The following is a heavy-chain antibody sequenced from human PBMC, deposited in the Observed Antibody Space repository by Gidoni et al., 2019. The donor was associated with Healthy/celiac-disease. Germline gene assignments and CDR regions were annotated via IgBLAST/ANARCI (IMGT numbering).Heavy chain of an antibody. Sequence: QVQLQQWGAGLLKPSETLSLTCAVYGGSFSGYYWSWIRQPPGKGLEWMGEFNHRGSTNYNPSLKSRFTISVTTTKNQFSLKLSSVTAADTAVYYCARVWQNYYYGSVTPGGGDYWGQGTLVTVSS. V-gene: IGHV4-34*01. J-gene: IGHJ4*02. D-gene: IGHD3-10*01. CDR3: ARVWQNYYYGSVTPGGGDY. CDR1: GGSFSGYY. CDR2: FNHRGST.